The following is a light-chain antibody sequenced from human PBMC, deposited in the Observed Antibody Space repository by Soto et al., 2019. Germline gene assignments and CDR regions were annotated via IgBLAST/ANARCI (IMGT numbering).Light chain of an antibody. CDR2: GAS. CDR3: QQSYSTLWT. J-gene: IGKJ1*01. CDR1: QRISSY. Sequence: IQMTQSPSSLSASIGDRVTITCRASQRISSYLNWYQQKPGKAPKLLIYGASSLQSGVPSRFSGSGSGTDFTLTISSLQPEDFATYYCQQSYSTLWTFGQGTKVEIK. V-gene: IGKV1-39*01.